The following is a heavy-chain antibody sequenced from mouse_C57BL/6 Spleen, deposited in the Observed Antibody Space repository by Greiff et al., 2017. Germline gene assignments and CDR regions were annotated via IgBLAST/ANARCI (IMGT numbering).Heavy chain of an antibody. CDR2: INPSSGYT. J-gene: IGHJ3*01. D-gene: IGHD2-4*01. V-gene: IGHV1-4*01. CDR1: GYTFTSYT. Sequence: QVQLQQSGAELARPGASVKMSCKASGYTFTSYTMHWVKQRPGQGLEWIGYINPSSGYTKYNQKFKDKATLTAAKSSSTAYMQLSSLTSEDSAVYYCAREDDYGFAYWGQGTLVTVSA. CDR3: AREDDYGFAY.